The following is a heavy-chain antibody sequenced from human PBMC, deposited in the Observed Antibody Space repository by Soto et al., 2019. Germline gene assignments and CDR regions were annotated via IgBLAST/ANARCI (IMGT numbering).Heavy chain of an antibody. Sequence: SETLSLTCTVSGGSISSAAYYWSWIRQPPGKGLEWIGYIYYSGSTNYNPSLKSRVTISVDTSKNQFSLKLSSVTAADTAVYYCARPPAAWGQGTLVTVSS. CDR3: ARPPAA. CDR2: IYYSGST. J-gene: IGHJ5*02. V-gene: IGHV4-61*08. CDR1: GGSISSAAYY. D-gene: IGHD6-19*01.